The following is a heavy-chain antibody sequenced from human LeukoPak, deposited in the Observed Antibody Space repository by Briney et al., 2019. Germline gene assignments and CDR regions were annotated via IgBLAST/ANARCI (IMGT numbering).Heavy chain of an antibody. CDR1: GGSISSYY. CDR2: IYYSGST. Sequence: SETLSLTCTVSGGSISSYYWSWIRQPPGKGLEWIGYIYYSGSTNYNPSLKSRITISVDTSKNQFSLKLSSVTAADTAVYYCARSVEGYCSGGSCYYYSYYMDVWGKGTTVTVSS. CDR3: ARSVEGYCSGGSCYYYSYYMDV. J-gene: IGHJ6*03. V-gene: IGHV4-59*01. D-gene: IGHD2-15*01.